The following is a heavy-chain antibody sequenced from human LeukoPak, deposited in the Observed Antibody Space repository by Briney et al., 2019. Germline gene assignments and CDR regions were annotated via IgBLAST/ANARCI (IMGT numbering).Heavy chain of an antibody. CDR3: ARPFFGYCSNTSCYTEVEWYFDL. V-gene: IGHV1-18*01. D-gene: IGHD2-2*02. CDR2: ISAYNGNT. J-gene: IGHJ2*01. CDR1: GYTFTSYG. Sequence: GASVKVSCKASGYTFTSYGISWVRQAPGQGLEWMGWISAYNGNTNYAQKLQGRVTMTTDTSTSTAYMELRSLRSDDTAVYYCARPFFGYCSNTSCYTEVEWYFDLWGRGTLVTVSS.